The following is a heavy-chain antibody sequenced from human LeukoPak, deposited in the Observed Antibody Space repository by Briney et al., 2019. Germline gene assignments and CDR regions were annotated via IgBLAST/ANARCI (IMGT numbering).Heavy chain of an antibody. D-gene: IGHD6-13*01. CDR1: GFTFSSYA. J-gene: IGHJ4*02. CDR3: ARVAAAGTVYFDY. Sequence: GGSLRLSCAASGFTFSSYAMHWVRQAPGKGLEYVSAISSNGGSTYYANSVKGRFTISRDNSKNTLYLQMGSLRAEDMAVYYCARVAAAGTVYFDYWGQGTLVTVSS. V-gene: IGHV3-64*01. CDR2: ISSNGGST.